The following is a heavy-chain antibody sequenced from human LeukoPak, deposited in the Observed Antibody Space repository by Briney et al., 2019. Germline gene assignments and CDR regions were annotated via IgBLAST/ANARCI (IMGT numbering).Heavy chain of an antibody. CDR2: IYYSGST. J-gene: IGHJ4*02. CDR1: GGSISSSSYY. Sequence: SETLSRTCTVSGGSISSSSYYWGWIRQPPGKGLEWIGSIYYSGSTYYNPSLKSRVTISVDTSKNQFSLKLSSVTAADTAVYYCARPRGYSYDYYFDYWGQGTLVTVSS. V-gene: IGHV4-39*01. D-gene: IGHD5-18*01. CDR3: ARPRGYSYDYYFDY.